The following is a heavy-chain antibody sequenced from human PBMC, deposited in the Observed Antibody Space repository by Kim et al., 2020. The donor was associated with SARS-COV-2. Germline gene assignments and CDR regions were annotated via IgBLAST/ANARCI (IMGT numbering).Heavy chain of an antibody. D-gene: IGHD2-2*01. Sequence: ASVKVSCKASGYTFTSYAMNWVRQAPGQGLEWMGWINTNTGNPTYAQGFTGRFVFSLDTSVSTAYLQISSLKAEDTAVYYCATELSCSSTSCFDYWGQGTLVTVSS. J-gene: IGHJ4*02. CDR2: INTNTGNP. CDR3: ATELSCSSTSCFDY. V-gene: IGHV7-4-1*02. CDR1: GYTFTSYA.